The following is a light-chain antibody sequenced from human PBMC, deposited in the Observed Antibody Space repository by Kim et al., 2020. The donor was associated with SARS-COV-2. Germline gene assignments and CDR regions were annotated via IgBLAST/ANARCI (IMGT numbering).Light chain of an antibody. V-gene: IGLV2-14*03. CDR1: SSDVGGYNY. J-gene: IGLJ1*01. CDR2: DVS. CDR3: SSYTSSSTLV. Sequence: ITISCTGTSSDVGGYNYVSWYQQHPGKAPKLMIYDVSNRPSGVSTRFSGSKSGNTASLTISGLQAEDEADYYCSSYTSSSTLVFGTGTKVTVL.